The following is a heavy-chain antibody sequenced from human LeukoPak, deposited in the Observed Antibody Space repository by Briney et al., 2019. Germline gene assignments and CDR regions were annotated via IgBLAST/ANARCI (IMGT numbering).Heavy chain of an antibody. CDR1: GYPFTSYA. Sequence: ASVKVSCKASGYPFTSYAMTWVRQASGQGLEWMGWINTDSGNPTYAQGFTGRFVFSLDRSVTTAYLQITYLKPEDTAVYYCARVGGYCSDGNCYPKYWGQGTLVTVSS. V-gene: IGHV7-4-1*02. D-gene: IGHD2-15*01. CDR2: INTDSGNP. CDR3: ARVGGYCSDGNCYPKY. J-gene: IGHJ4*02.